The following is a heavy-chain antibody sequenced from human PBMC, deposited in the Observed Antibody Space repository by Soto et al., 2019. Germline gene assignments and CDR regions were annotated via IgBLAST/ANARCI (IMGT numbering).Heavy chain of an antibody. CDR2: ISGSGGST. CDR1: GFTFSSYA. V-gene: IGHV3-23*01. Sequence: EVQLLESGGGLIQPGGSLRLSCAASGFTFSSYAVSWVRQAPGKGLEWVSTISGSGGSTYYADSVKGRFTISRDNSKNTLYLQMNSLRAEDTAVYYFAKDLNRVVPSGMDVWGQGTTVTVSS. D-gene: IGHD2-15*01. CDR3: AKDLNRVVPSGMDV. J-gene: IGHJ6*02.